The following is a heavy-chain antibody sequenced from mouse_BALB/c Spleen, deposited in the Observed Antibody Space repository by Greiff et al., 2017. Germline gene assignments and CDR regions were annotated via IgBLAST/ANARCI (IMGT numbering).Heavy chain of an antibody. D-gene: IGHD2-14*01. Sequence: EVQLQQSGPGLVKPSQSLSLTCTVTGYSITSDYAWNWIRQFPGNKLEWMGYISYSGSTSYNPSLKSRISITRDTSKNQFFLQLNSVTTEDTATYYCARRGYERAMDYWGQGTSVTVSS. V-gene: IGHV3-2*02. CDR3: ARRGYERAMDY. J-gene: IGHJ4*01. CDR2: ISYSGST. CDR1: GYSITSDYA.